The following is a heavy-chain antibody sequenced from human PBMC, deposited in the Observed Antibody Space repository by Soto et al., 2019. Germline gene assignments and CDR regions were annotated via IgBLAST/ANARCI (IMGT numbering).Heavy chain of an antibody. CDR1: GGSISSGGYS. J-gene: IGHJ4*02. CDR2: IYHSGST. V-gene: IGHV4-30-2*01. Sequence: SETLSLTCAVSGGSISSGGYSWSWIRQPPGKGLEWIGYIYHSGSTYYNPSLKSRVTISVDRSKNQFSLKLSSVTAADTAVYYCARATALGYYFDYWGQGTLVTVSS. CDR3: ARATALGYYFDY. D-gene: IGHD2-21*02.